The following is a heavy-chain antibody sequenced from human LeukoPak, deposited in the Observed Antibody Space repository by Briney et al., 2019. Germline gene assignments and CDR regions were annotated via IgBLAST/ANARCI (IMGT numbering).Heavy chain of an antibody. Sequence: MSSGTLSLTCAVSGYSISSGYYWGWIRQPPGKGLEWVGSIFHSGSTYYNPSLKSRVTISVDTSKNQFSLKLSSVTAADTAVYYCARDRGVAVAGPPGYWGQGTLVTVSS. D-gene: IGHD6-19*01. CDR1: GYSISSGYY. CDR2: IFHSGST. CDR3: ARDRGVAVAGPPGY. J-gene: IGHJ4*02. V-gene: IGHV4-38-2*02.